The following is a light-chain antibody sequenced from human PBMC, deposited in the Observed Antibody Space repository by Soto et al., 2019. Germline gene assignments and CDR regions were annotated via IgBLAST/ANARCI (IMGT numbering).Light chain of an antibody. CDR3: QQYDNWPSLT. Sequence: EIVITQSPTTLSVSPGERATLSLRASTSVGRNLAWYQQKPGQAPRLLIYGASTRATGIPATFSGSGSGTEFTLTISSLQSEDFAIYYCQQYDNWPSLTFGGGTKVDIK. J-gene: IGKJ4*01. CDR2: GAS. V-gene: IGKV3-15*01. CDR1: TSVGRN.